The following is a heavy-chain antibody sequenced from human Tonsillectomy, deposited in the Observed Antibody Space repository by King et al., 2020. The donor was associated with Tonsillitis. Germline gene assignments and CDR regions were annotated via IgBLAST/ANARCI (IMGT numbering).Heavy chain of an antibody. D-gene: IGHD2-15*01. J-gene: IGHJ4*02. CDR2: ISSGSTTV. CDR3: AGGGSCSGGSCYPFSSFDF. Sequence: VQLVESGGGFVQPGGSLRLSCAASGFVFSTYSMNWVRQAPGKGPEWVSYISSGSTTVYYADSVKGRFTISRDNAKKSLYLQMNILRAEDTAVYYCAGGGSCSGGSCYPFSSFDFWGQGTLVTVSS. CDR1: GFVFSTYS. V-gene: IGHV3-48*04.